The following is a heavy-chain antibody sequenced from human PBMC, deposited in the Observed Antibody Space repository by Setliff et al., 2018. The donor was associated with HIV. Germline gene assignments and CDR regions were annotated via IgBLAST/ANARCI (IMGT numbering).Heavy chain of an antibody. CDR2: VSYSGTT. D-gene: IGHD3-16*02. V-gene: IGHV4-39*01. J-gene: IGHJ4*02. Sequence: PSETLSLTCTVSSGSFSSRHYWGWIRQSPGKGLEWIGSVSYSGTTYYNPSLRSRITISVDTSKNQFSLIVSSVTAADTATYYCARGRFVGFDYWGQGTLVTVSS. CDR1: SGSFSSRHY. CDR3: ARGRFVGFDY.